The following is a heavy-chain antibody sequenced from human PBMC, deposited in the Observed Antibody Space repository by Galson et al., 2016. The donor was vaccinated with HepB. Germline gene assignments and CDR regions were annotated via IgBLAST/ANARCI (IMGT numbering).Heavy chain of an antibody. CDR1: GFSFTNFG. CDR2: VSAYSGRS. Sequence: QSGAEVKKPGASLKVSCKASGFSFTNFGFSWVRQAPGQGLEWMGWVSAYSGRSDYPQNLQDRVTMTTDTSTRTVYMELRSLRSDDTAVYYCVRDLSGMTSAHAFNVWGQGTMVTVSS. CDR3: VRDLSGMTSAHAFNV. D-gene: IGHD3-9*01. V-gene: IGHV1-18*01. J-gene: IGHJ3*01.